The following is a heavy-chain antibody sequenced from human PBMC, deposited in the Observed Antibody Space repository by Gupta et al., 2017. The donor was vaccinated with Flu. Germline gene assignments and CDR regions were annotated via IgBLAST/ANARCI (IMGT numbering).Heavy chain of an antibody. Sequence: QLQLQGSGPGLVKPSETLSLTCTVSGGSISSNTDYWGWIRQPPGKGMEWIGSVLYSGKTYYSPSLRGRVTISADTSKNQFSLRLSSVTDADTARYYCARQNAVSGLFPPYYFDYWGRGTLVTVSS. J-gene: IGHJ4*02. CDR2: VLYSGKT. CDR1: GGSISSNTDY. D-gene: IGHD6-19*01. CDR3: ARQNAVSGLFPPYYFDY. V-gene: IGHV4-39*01.